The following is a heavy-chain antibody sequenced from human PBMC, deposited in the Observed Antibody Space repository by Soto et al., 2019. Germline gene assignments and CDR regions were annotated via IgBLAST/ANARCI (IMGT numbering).Heavy chain of an antibody. CDR2: IFSNDEK. D-gene: IGHD3-22*01. CDR1: GFSLINTRLG. J-gene: IGHJ4*02. V-gene: IGHV2-26*01. Sequence: QVTLKESGPVLVKPTETLTLTCTVSGFSLINTRLGVSWIRQPPGKALEWLGHIFSNDEKAYSTSLKSRLTISKDTSKSQVVLTMINMDPVDTATYYCARIPKEPSGSYWYYFDNWGQGSLVIVSS. CDR3: ARIPKEPSGSYWYYFDN.